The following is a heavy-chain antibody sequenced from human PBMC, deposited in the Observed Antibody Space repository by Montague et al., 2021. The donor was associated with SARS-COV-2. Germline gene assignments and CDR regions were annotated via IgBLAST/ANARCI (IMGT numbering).Heavy chain of an antibody. CDR2: IRTTGHT. J-gene: IGHJ4*02. CDR3: ARFGSGTLEFDL. V-gene: IGHV4-61*02. CDR1: GASISTGIYY. Sequence: TLSLTCTVPGASISTGIYYWSWIRQPAGKGREWIGRIRTTGHTDYNSSLESRVFMSVDTSTNQFSLSLTSVTAADTAVYFCARFGSGTLEFDLWGQGTLVTVSS. D-gene: IGHD1-26*01.